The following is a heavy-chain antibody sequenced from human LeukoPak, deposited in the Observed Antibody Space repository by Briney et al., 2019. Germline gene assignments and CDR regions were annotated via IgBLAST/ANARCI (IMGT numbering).Heavy chain of an antibody. CDR1: GGSISSGGYS. V-gene: IGHV4-30-4*07. D-gene: IGHD2-21*01. Sequence: PSETLSLTCAVSGGSISSGGYSWSWIRQPPGKGLEWIGYIYYSGSTYYNPSLKSRVTISVDTSKNQFSLKLSSVTAADTAVYYCARDRFGGEHLTSYYYYMDVWGKGTTVTISS. J-gene: IGHJ6*03. CDR2: IYYSGST. CDR3: ARDRFGGEHLTSYYYYMDV.